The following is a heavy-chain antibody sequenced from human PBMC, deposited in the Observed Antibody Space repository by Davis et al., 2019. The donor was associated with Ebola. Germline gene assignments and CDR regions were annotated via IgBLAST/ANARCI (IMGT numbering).Heavy chain of an antibody. D-gene: IGHD6-25*01. J-gene: IGHJ6*02. CDR1: AYTFTSYG. Sequence: ASVKVSCKASAYTFTSYGISWVRQPPGQGLEWMGWISAYNGNTNYAQKLQGRVTMTTDTSTSTAYMELRSLRSDDTAVYCFARGLSIAAAHYYSDGMDVWGQGTTVTVSS. CDR3: ARGLSIAAAHYYSDGMDV. V-gene: IGHV1-18*01. CDR2: ISAYNGNT.